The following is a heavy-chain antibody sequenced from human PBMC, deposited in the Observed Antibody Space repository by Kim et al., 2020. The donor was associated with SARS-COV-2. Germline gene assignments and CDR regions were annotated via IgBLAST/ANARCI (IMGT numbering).Heavy chain of an antibody. D-gene: IGHD3-3*01. J-gene: IGHJ4*02. CDR2: ISSSSSTI. Sequence: GGSLRLSCAASGFTFSSYSMNWVRQAPGKGLEWVSYISSSSSTIYYADSVKGRFTISRDNAKNSLYLQMNSLRDEDTAVYYCARDYYYDFWSGYYTQTDLDYWGQGTLVTVSS. CDR3: ARDYYYDFWSGYYTQTDLDY. CDR1: GFTFSSYS. V-gene: IGHV3-48*02.